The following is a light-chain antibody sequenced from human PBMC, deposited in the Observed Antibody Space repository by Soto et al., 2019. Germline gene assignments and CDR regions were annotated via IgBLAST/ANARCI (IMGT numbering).Light chain of an antibody. V-gene: IGLV2-23*02. CDR2: EVN. J-gene: IGLJ1*01. CDR1: SSDVGTYTL. CDR3: SSYSGPTTFYV. Sequence: QSALTQPASVSGSPGQSITISCTGTSSDVGTYTLVSWYQHHPGKAPKLVIYEVNKRPAGVSKRFSGSKSGDTASLTISGLQAEDEAVYYCSSYSGPTTFYVFGTGTKLTVL.